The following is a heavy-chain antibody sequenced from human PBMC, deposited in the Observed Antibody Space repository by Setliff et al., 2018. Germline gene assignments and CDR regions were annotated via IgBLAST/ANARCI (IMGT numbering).Heavy chain of an antibody. CDR1: GGSISRYH. J-gene: IGHJ6*04. D-gene: IGHD6-19*01. V-gene: IGHV4-4*08. Sequence: SETLSLTCTVSGGSISRYHWSWIRQPPGKGLEWIGYIQTSGTTNYNPSLKSRVTISVDTSKNQFSRRLSSVTAADTAVYYCARLRKAVDGINFPRYMDVWGKGTTVTVSS. CDR2: IQTSGTT. CDR3: ARLRKAVDGINFPRYMDV.